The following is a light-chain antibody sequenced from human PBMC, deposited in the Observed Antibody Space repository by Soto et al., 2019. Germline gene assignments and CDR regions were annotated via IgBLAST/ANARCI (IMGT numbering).Light chain of an antibody. CDR3: GAWDDTLNVLV. Sequence: QSVLTQPPSASGTPGQTVTIFCSGSSSNIGSKRVQWYKQLPETAPKLLIYSNNQRPSGVPDRFSGSKSGTSASLAISGLQSEDEAHYYCGAWDDTLNVLVFGGGTKLTVL. CDR1: SSNIGSKR. V-gene: IGLV1-44*01. CDR2: SNN. J-gene: IGLJ2*01.